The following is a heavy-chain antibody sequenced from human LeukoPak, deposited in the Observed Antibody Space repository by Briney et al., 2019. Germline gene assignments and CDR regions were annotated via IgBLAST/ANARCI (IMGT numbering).Heavy chain of an antibody. CDR1: GGSISSYY. CDR2: IYYSGST. J-gene: IGHJ3*02. Sequence: SESLSLTCTVSGGSISSYYWSWIRQPPGKGLEWIGYIYYSGSTNYNPSLKSRVTISVDTSKNQFSLKLSSVTAADTAVYYCARHAYGDYVDHDAFDIWGQGTMVTVSS. V-gene: IGHV4-59*08. CDR3: ARHAYGDYVDHDAFDI. D-gene: IGHD4-17*01.